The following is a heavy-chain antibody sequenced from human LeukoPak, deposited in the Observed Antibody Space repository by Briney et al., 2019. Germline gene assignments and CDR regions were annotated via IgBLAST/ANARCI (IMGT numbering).Heavy chain of an antibody. CDR1: GFTFSSSC. Sequence: PGGSLRLSCVASGFTFSSSCMNWVRQAPGKGLEWVSSISSSSSYIYYADSVKGRFAISRDNAKNSLYLQMNSLRAEDTAVYYCASPGIAAESFDYWGQGTLVTVSS. CDR3: ASPGIAAESFDY. CDR2: ISSSSSYI. V-gene: IGHV3-21*01. J-gene: IGHJ4*02. D-gene: IGHD6-13*01.